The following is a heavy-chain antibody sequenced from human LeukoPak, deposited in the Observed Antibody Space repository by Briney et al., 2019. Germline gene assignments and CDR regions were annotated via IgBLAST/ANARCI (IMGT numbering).Heavy chain of an antibody. CDR3: ARGITFGGVIVKGSWLDP. CDR2: IYHSGST. D-gene: IGHD3-16*02. Sequence: SQTLSLTCTVSGGSISSGGYYWSWIRQPPGKGLEWIGYIYHSGSTYYNPSLKSRVTISVDRSKNQFSLKLSSVTAADTAVYYCARGITFGGVIVKGSWLDPWGQGTLVTVSS. V-gene: IGHV4-30-2*01. CDR1: GGSISSGGYY. J-gene: IGHJ5*02.